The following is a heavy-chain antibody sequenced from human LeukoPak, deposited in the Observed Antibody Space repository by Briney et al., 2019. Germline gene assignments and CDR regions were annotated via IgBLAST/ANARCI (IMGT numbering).Heavy chain of an antibody. CDR2: INPNSGGT. J-gene: IGHJ4*02. D-gene: IGHD3-9*01. CDR3: ARIRSSGYHYFDY. Sequence: ASVKVSCKASGYTLTGYYIHWVRQAPGQGLEWMGWINPNSGGTDSAQKFQGRVTVTWDTSIRTVYMELSSLTSDDTAVYYCARIRSSGYHYFDYWGQGTLVTVSS. V-gene: IGHV1-2*02. CDR1: GYTLTGYY.